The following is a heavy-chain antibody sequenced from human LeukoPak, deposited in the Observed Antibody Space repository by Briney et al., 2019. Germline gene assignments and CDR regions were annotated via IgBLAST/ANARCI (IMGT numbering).Heavy chain of an antibody. V-gene: IGHV3-33*01. Sequence: GGSLRLSCTASGFTFTNFGMHWVRQAPGKGLGWVAVIWSNGNTKYYADSVKGRFTVSRDTSKDTLYLQMNSLRVEDTAMYYCAREGPVSGTSPFDLWGQGTKVTISS. CDR3: AREGPVSGTSPFDL. D-gene: IGHD1-1*01. J-gene: IGHJ3*01. CDR1: GFTFTNFG. CDR2: IWSNGNTK.